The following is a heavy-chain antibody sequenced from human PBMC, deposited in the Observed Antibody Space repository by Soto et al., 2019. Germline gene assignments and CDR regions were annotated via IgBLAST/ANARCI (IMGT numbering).Heavy chain of an antibody. CDR1: GYTFTSYG. J-gene: IGHJ4*02. V-gene: IGHV1-18*01. CDR3: ARVKGGIVVVTSLAFDY. Sequence: QVQLVQSGAEVKKPGASVKVSCKASGYTFTSYGISWVRQAPGQGLEWMGWISAYNGNTNYAQKLQGRVTMTTDTPTSTAYMELRSLRSDDTAVYYCARVKGGIVVVTSLAFDYWGQGTLVTVSS. CDR2: ISAYNGNT. D-gene: IGHD3-22*01.